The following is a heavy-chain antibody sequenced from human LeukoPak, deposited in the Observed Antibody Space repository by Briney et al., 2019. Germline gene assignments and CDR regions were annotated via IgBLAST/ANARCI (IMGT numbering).Heavy chain of an antibody. J-gene: IGHJ4*02. Sequence: PGRSLRLSCAASGFTFSSYAMHWVRQAPGKGLEWVAVISYDGSNKYYADSVEGRFTISRDNSKNTLYLQMNSLRAEDTAVYYCARDRDVDTAMVTGSFDYWGQGTLVTVSS. CDR2: ISYDGSNK. D-gene: IGHD5-18*01. V-gene: IGHV3-30-3*01. CDR3: ARDRDVDTAMVTGSFDY. CDR1: GFTFSSYA.